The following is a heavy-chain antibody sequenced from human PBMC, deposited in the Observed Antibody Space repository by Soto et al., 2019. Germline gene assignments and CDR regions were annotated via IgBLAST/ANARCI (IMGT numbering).Heavy chain of an antibody. CDR3: ARCGSSENWFDP. CDR1: GGSISSSSYY. V-gene: IGHV4-39*01. D-gene: IGHD1-26*01. CDR2: IYYSGST. J-gene: IGHJ5*02. Sequence: SETLSLTCTVSGGSISSSSYYWGWFRQPPGKGLEWIGSIYYSGSTYYNPSLKSRLNISLDTSKNQFSLKLSSVTAADTAVYYCARCGSSENWFDPWGQATLVTVS.